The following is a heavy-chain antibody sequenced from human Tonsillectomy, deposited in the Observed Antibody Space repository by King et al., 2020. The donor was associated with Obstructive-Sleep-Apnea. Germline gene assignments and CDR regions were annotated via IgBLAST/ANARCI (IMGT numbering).Heavy chain of an antibody. CDR3: TKEGSGSYYVD. V-gene: IGHV3-30*04. CDR2: ILYDGGNQ. Sequence: VQLVESGGGVVQPGRSLRLSCAASGFTFRDYAMHWVRQAPGKGLEWVALILYDGGNQYYADSVKGRFTISRDNSKNTLYLQMNTLRPEDTAVYYCTKEGSGSYYVDWGQGTLVTVSS. J-gene: IGHJ4*02. CDR1: GFTFRDYA. D-gene: IGHD3-10*01.